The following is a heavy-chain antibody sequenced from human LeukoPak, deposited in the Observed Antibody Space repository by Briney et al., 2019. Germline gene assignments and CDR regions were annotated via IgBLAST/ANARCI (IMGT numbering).Heavy chain of an antibody. V-gene: IGHV1-2*02. J-gene: IGHJ5*02. CDR2: INPNSGGT. CDR3: ARDLQYQLLYDWFDP. Sequence: ASVKVSCKASGYTFTGYYMHWVRQAPGQGLEWMGWINPNSGGTNYAQKFQGRGTMTRDTSISTAYMELSRLRSDDTAVYYCARDLQYQLLYDWFDPWGQGTLVTVSS. CDR1: GYTFTGYY. D-gene: IGHD2-2*02.